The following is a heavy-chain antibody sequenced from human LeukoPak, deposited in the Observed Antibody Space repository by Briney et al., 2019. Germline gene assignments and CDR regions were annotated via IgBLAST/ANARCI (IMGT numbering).Heavy chain of an antibody. Sequence: GGSLRLSCAASGFTFSSYGMHWVHQAPGKGLEWVAVIWYDGSNKYYADSVKGRFTISRDNSKNTLYLQMNSLRAEDTAVYYCARGGDSSGYLALGPDYWGQGTLVTVSS. CDR2: IWYDGSNK. D-gene: IGHD3-22*01. CDR1: GFTFSSYG. J-gene: IGHJ4*02. CDR3: ARGGDSSGYLALGPDY. V-gene: IGHV3-33*01.